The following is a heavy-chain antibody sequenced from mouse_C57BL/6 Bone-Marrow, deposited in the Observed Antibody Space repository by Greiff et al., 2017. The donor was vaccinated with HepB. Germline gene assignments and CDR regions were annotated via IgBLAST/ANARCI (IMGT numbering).Heavy chain of an antibody. V-gene: IGHV1-76*01. CDR1: GYTFTDYY. CDR3: ARSGQLRPYYFDY. J-gene: IGHJ2*01. CDR2: IYPGSGNT. Sequence: QVQLQQSGAELVRPGASVKLSCKASGYTFTDYYINWVKQRPGQGLEWIARIYPGSGNTYYNEKFKGKATLTAEKSSSTAYMQLSSLTSEDSAVYFCARSGQLRPYYFDYWGQGTTLTVSS. D-gene: IGHD3-2*02.